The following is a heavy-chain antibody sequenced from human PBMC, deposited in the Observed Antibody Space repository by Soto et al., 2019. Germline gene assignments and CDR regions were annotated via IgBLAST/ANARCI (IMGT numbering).Heavy chain of an antibody. V-gene: IGHV4-38-2*01. CDR1: GYSISGDYF. J-gene: IGHJ5*02. Sequence: PSETLSLTCAVSGYSISGDYFWGWLRQPPGKGLEWVASIYHSGSTFYNPSLKSRVTISVDLSKNQFSLKLTSVIGADTAMYYCARGPGSTAFDPWGQGTLVTVSS. D-gene: IGHD5-18*01. CDR3: ARGPGSTAFDP. CDR2: IYHSGST.